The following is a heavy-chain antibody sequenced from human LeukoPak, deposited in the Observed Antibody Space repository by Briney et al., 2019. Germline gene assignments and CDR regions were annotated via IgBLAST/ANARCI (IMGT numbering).Heavy chain of an antibody. D-gene: IGHD3-10*01. J-gene: IGHJ4*02. CDR3: ARGQSVLWFGELLD. V-gene: IGHV1-18*01. CDR1: GYTFTSYG. CDR2: ISAYNGNT. Sequence: GASVKVSCKASGYTFTSYGISWVRQAPGQGLEWMGWISAYNGNTNYAQKLQGRVTMTTDTSTSTAYMELRSLRSDDTAVYYCARGQSVLWFGELLDWGRGTLVTVSS.